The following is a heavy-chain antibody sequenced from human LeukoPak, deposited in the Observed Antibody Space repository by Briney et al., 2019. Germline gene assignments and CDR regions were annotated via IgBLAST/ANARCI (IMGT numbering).Heavy chain of an antibody. CDR2: IKSDGTGK. V-gene: IGHV3-74*01. CDR3: SRAKVIDKATSYNDASDI. D-gene: IGHD5-24*01. J-gene: IGHJ3*02. Sequence: GGSLRLSCVASGFXFSRYWNYWVRQAPGKGLVWVSRIKSDGTGKSYADSMKGRFTISRDNTKNSLYLQMTSLRAEDTAVYYFSRAKVIDKATSYNDASDIWGQGTKVTVSS. CDR1: GFXFSRYW.